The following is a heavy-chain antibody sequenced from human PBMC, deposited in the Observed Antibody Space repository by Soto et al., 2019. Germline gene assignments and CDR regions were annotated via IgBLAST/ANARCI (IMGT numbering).Heavy chain of an antibody. Sequence: PSETLSLTYAVSGGSISSSNWWSWVRQPPGKGLEWIGEIYHSGSTNYNPSLKSRVTISVDKSKNQFSLKLSSVTAADTAVYYCARHIRFGELSDDYYYYYGMDVWGQGTTVTVSS. V-gene: IGHV4-4*02. J-gene: IGHJ6*02. D-gene: IGHD3-10*01. CDR1: GGSISSSNW. CDR3: ARHIRFGELSDDYYYYYGMDV. CDR2: IYHSGST.